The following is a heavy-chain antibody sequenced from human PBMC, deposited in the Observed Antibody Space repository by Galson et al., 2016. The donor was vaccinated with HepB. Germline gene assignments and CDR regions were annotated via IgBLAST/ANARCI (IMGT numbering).Heavy chain of an antibody. CDR2: IKEDGSEE. CDR1: GLTFTIYW. V-gene: IGHV3-7*01. Sequence: SLRLSCAASGLTFTIYWMSWVRQAPGKGLEWVANIKEDGSEEDYVDSVRGRFTISRDNAKNSLYLQMNSLRVEDTAVYYCAREHCSDYRCSRPDFWGQGALVTVSS. CDR3: AREHCSDYRCSRPDF. D-gene: IGHD2-15*01. J-gene: IGHJ4*02.